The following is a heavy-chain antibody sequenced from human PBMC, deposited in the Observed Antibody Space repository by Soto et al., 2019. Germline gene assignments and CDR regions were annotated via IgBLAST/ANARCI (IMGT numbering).Heavy chain of an antibody. J-gene: IGHJ4*02. CDR3: IRGGSPYYYDY. CDR1: GLIFSGSA. Sequence: EVQLVESGGGLVQPGGSLKLSCAASGLIFSGSAVHWVRQASGKGLEWVGRILSKAGNYATAYPASMKGRFTISRDDSDNTACLQMNSLKTEDTAVYYCIRGGSPYYYDYWGQGTLVAVSS. CDR2: ILSKAGNYAT. V-gene: IGHV3-73*01.